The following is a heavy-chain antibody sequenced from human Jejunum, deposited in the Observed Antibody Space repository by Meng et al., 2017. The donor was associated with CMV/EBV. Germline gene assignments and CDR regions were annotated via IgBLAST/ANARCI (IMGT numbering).Heavy chain of an antibody. CDR3: ARVRGLDV. V-gene: IGHV3-21*01. D-gene: IGHD4-17*01. J-gene: IGHJ6*02. CDR2: ISSGSTYI. CDR1: GFTFGSDS. Sequence: AGADSGFTFGSDSMNWVRQAPGKGLEWVAYISSGSTYIYYADSVKGRFTISRDNAKNLLYLQMNSLRAEDTAVYYCARVRGLDVWGQGTTVTVSS.